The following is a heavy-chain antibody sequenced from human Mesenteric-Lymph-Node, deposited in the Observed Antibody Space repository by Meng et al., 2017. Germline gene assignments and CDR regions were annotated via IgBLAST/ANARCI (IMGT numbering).Heavy chain of an antibody. CDR1: GFTFSTSW. CDR3: ARDQWLEGYGLDV. J-gene: IGHJ6*02. Sequence: GGSLRLSCAASGFTFSTSWMHWVWQAPEKGLEWVADIKCGGSEKYVDSLKGRLTISRDNAKNSLHLQVNSLRAEDMTVYYCARDQWLEGYGLDVWGQGTTVTVSS. D-gene: IGHD6-19*01. CDR2: IKCGGSEK. V-gene: IGHV3-52*01.